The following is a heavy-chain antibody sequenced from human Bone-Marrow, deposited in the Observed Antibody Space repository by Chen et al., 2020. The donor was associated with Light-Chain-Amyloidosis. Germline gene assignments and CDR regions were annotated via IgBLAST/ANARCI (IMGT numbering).Heavy chain of an antibody. V-gene: IGHV4-34*01. CDR3: ARRIFGIVRTAYSYYMDV. Sequence: QVQLQQWGAGLLKPWENLSLTCGVYGGSLSGYYWRRLRQSPGKGLAWIGEINHTGDPKYNTSLRGRVTISEDTSKNEFFLKLRSVTAEGTAVYYCARRIFGIVRTAYSYYMDVWGKGTTVTDSS. CDR2: INHTGDP. D-gene: IGHD3-3*02. CDR1: GGSLSGYY. J-gene: IGHJ6*03.